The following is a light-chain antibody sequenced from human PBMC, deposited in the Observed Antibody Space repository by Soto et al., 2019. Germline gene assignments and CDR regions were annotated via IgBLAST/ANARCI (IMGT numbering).Light chain of an antibody. CDR3: GTWDSSLSPHNDV. CDR2: ENN. CDR1: SSNIGNNY. J-gene: IGLJ1*01. Sequence: QSVLTQPPSVSAAPGQKVTISCSGSSSNIGNNYVSWYQQLPGTAPKLLIYENNKRPSGIPDRFSGSKSGTSATLGITGLQTGDEADYYCGTWDSSLSPHNDVFGTGTKLTVL. V-gene: IGLV1-51*02.